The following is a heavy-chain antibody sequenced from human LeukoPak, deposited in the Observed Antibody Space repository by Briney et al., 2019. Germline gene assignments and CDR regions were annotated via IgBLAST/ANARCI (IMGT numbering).Heavy chain of an antibody. D-gene: IGHD4/OR15-4a*01. V-gene: IGHV3-21*01. Sequence: PGGSLRLSCAASGFSFSSFSMNWVRQAPGKGLEWVSYISGGSSFTYYVDSVKGRFTISRDNAKNTLYLQMNSLRAEDTAVYYCWYGAHYYYYYMDVWGKGTTVTVSS. CDR2: ISGGSSFT. J-gene: IGHJ6*03. CDR1: GFSFSSFS. CDR3: WYGAHYYYYYMDV.